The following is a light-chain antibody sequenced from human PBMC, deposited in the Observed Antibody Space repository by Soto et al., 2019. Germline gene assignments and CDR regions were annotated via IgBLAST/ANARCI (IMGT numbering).Light chain of an antibody. CDR1: SSDVGSYNL. J-gene: IGLJ7*01. Sequence: QSVLTQPASVSGSPGQSITISCTGTSSDVGSYNLVSWYQQHPGKAPKLRIYEVSKRTSGVSNRFFAFKSGNTASLTISGLQAEDEAEYYCFSSAGSSTYAVCGGGTQLTVL. CDR3: FSSAGSSTYAV. V-gene: IGLV2-23*02. CDR2: EVS.